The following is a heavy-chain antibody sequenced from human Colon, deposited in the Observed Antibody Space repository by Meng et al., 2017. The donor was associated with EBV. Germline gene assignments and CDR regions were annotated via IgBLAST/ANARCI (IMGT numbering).Heavy chain of an antibody. CDR2: TYSGGST. D-gene: IGHD1-1*01. J-gene: IGHJ5*02. Sequence: VESGGGLIQPGGSLRLSCAASGFTVSSNYISWVRQAPGKGLECVSVTYSGGSTYYADSVKGRFTISRDNSKNTVSLQMNSLKDEDTAVYYCAINLNAGPSENRFDPWGQGTLVTVSS. V-gene: IGHV3-53*01. CDR1: GFTVSSNY. CDR3: AINLNAGPSENRFDP.